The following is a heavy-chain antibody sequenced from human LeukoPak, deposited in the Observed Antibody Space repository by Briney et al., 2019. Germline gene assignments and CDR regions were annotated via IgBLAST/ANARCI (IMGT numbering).Heavy chain of an antibody. CDR1: GYTFTSYG. CDR3: ARERDYDILTGYYGYYYGMDV. D-gene: IGHD3-9*01. Sequence: GASVKVSCKASGYTFTSYGISWVRQAPGQGLEWMGWISAYNGNTNYAQKLQGRVTMTTDTSTSTAYMELRSPRSDDTAVYYCARERDYDILTGYYGYYYGMDVWGKGTTVTVSS. J-gene: IGHJ6*04. CDR2: ISAYNGNT. V-gene: IGHV1-18*04.